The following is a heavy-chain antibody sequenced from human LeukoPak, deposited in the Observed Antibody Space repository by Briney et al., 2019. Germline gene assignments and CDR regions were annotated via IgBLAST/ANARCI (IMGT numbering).Heavy chain of an antibody. CDR1: GITFSSYA. V-gene: IGHV3-64D*09. CDR2: ISSTGGST. J-gene: IGHJ4*02. D-gene: IGHD2-15*01. Sequence: GGSLRLSCAASGITFSSYAMIWVRQAPGKGLECISTISSTGGSTYYADSVKGRFTISRDNSKNTLYLQMSSLRAEDTAVYYCVRDTSYCSGGRCFATYSFDYWGQGTRVTVSS. CDR3: VRDTSYCSGGRCFATYSFDY.